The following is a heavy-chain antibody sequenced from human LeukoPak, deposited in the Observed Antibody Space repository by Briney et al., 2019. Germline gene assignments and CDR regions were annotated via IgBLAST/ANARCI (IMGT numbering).Heavy chain of an antibody. J-gene: IGHJ4*02. Sequence: SETLSLTCTVSGDSISSNTYYWGWIRQSPGKGLEWIGSIYYSGSTYYNPSLKSRVTISVDTSKNQFSLKLSSVTAADTAMYYCAKHDPEPRPPDYWGQGTLVTVSS. CDR3: AKHDPEPRPPDY. V-gene: IGHV4-39*01. CDR2: IYYSGST. D-gene: IGHD1-14*01. CDR1: GDSISSNTYY.